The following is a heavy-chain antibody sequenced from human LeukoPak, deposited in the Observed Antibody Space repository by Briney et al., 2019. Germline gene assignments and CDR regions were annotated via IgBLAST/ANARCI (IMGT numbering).Heavy chain of an antibody. CDR1: GFTFSNYA. CDR2: ISRSSGTT. CDR3: AGTDSGIYSRWFDY. Sequence: PGGSLRLSCVGSGFTFSNYAMKWVRQAPGKGLEWVSFISRSSGTTYYADSVKGRFTISSDNAKNSQYLQMNRRRAEDTALYYCAGTDSGIYSRWFDYWGQGTLVTVSS. D-gene: IGHD1-26*01. V-gene: IGHV3-48*01. J-gene: IGHJ4*02.